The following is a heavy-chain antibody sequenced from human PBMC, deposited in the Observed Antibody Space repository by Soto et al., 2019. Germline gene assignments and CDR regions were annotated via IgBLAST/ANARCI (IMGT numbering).Heavy chain of an antibody. J-gene: IGHJ1*01. V-gene: IGHV3-23*01. CDR1: GFTFSSYA. D-gene: IGHD6-13*01. CDR3: AKDGYSSSWPEYFQH. Sequence: PGGYLRLSCAASGFTFSSYAMSWVREAQGKGLEWVSAISGSGGSTYYADSVKGRFTISRDNSKNTLYLQMNSLRAEDTAVYYCAKDGYSSSWPEYFQHWGQGTLVTVSS. CDR2: ISGSGGST.